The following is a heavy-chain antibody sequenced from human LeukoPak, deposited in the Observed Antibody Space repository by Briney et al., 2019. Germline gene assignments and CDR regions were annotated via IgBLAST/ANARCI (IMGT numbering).Heavy chain of an antibody. J-gene: IGHJ4*02. Sequence: PGGSLRLSCAASGFTFSSYEMNWVRQAPGKGLEWVSYISSSGSTIYYADSVKARFTISRDNAKNSLYLQMNSLRAEDTAVYYCARDSSVRGVMRYWGQGTLVTVSS. V-gene: IGHV3-48*03. CDR1: GFTFSSYE. D-gene: IGHD3-10*01. CDR3: ARDSSVRGVMRY. CDR2: ISSSGSTI.